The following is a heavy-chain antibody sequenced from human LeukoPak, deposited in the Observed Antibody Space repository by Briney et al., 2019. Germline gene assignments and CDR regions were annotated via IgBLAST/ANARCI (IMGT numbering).Heavy chain of an antibody. V-gene: IGHV1-18*01. CDR2: ISAYNGNT. D-gene: IGHD6-19*01. CDR1: GYTFTSYG. J-gene: IGHJ6*03. Sequence: ASVKVSCKASGYTFTSYGISWVRQAPGQGLEWMGWISAYNGNTNYAQKLQGRVTMTTDTSTSTAYMELRSLRSDDTAVYYCAGAVRSGWSYYYYMDVWGKGTTVTVSS. CDR3: AGAVRSGWSYYYYMDV.